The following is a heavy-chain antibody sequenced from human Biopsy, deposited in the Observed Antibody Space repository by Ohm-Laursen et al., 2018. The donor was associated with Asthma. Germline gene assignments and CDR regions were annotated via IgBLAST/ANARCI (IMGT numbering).Heavy chain of an antibody. V-gene: IGHV1-69*01. CDR3: ARGYSGSDRIVYYYSGLEV. Sequence: SSVKVSCKASGDSFSNYAISWVRQAPGQGLEWMGGLVPVLGTPDHAQMFEGRVTITAGESTSTAYMELSSLSSEDTAVYYCARGYSGSDRIVYYYSGLEVWGQGTTVTVSS. D-gene: IGHD5-12*01. J-gene: IGHJ6*02. CDR1: GDSFSNYA. CDR2: LVPVLGTP.